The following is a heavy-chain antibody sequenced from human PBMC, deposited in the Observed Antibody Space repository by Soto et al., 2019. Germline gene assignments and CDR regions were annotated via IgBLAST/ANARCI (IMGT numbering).Heavy chain of an antibody. CDR1: GYKFTTFW. D-gene: IGHD2-15*01. CDR3: ARPASGGSRDAFDV. Sequence: PGESLKISCKASGYKFTTFWLNWVRQTPGKGLEWLGRIDPTDSFTNYSPPFEGHVTISVDRSISTAYLQWNSLQASDTAIYYCARPASGGSRDAFDVWGQGTTVT. CDR2: IDPTDSFT. V-gene: IGHV5-10-1*01. J-gene: IGHJ3*01.